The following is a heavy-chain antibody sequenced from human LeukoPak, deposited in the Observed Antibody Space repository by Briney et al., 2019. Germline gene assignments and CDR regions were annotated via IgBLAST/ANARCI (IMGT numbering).Heavy chain of an antibody. V-gene: IGHV3-30*12. Sequence: GGSLRLSCAASGFSFSTYGMHWVRQAPGKGLEWVAIISYDGSNKYYADSVKGRFTISRDNAKNTLYLQMNSLRAEDTAVYYCARVVRGVFDYWGQGTLVTVSS. CDR2: ISYDGSNK. CDR1: GFSFSTYG. D-gene: IGHD3-10*01. J-gene: IGHJ4*02. CDR3: ARVVRGVFDY.